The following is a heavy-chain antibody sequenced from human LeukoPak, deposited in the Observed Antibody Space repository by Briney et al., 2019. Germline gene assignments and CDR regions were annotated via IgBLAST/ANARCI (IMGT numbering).Heavy chain of an antibody. CDR3: ARDLSLGRHDYGEPFDY. CDR2: ISGYNGNT. CDR1: GFTFTNYG. J-gene: IGHJ4*02. Sequence: ASVKVSCEXSGFTFTNYGISWVRQAPGQGPEWMGRISGYNGNTNYVQKFQGRVTMTTDTSTSTAYMELRSLRSDDTAVYYCARDLSLGRHDYGEPFDYWGQGTLVTVSS. V-gene: IGHV1-18*01. D-gene: IGHD4-17*01.